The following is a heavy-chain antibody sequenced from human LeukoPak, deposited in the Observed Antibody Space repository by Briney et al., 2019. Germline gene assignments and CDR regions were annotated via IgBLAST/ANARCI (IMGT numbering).Heavy chain of an antibody. Sequence: PSETLSLTCTVSGGSISSGSYYWSWIRQPAGKGLEWIGCIYTSGSTNYNPSLKSRVTISVDTSKNQFSLKLSSVTAADTAVYYRARGGDYYDSEGWLRYWGQGTLVTVSS. D-gene: IGHD3-22*01. CDR3: ARGGDYYDSEGWLRY. J-gene: IGHJ4*02. CDR2: IYTSGST. V-gene: IGHV4-61*02. CDR1: GGSISSGSYY.